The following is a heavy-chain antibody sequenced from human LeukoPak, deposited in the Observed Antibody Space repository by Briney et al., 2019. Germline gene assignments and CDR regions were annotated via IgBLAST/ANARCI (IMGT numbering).Heavy chain of an antibody. J-gene: IGHJ4*02. Sequence: SETLSLTCAVYGGSFSGYYWSWIRQPPGKGLEWIGEINHSGSTNYNPSLKSRVTISVDTSMNQFSLKLSSATAADTAVYYCARATYYDYVWGSYRPYYFDYWGQGTLVTVSS. CDR2: INHSGST. V-gene: IGHV4-34*01. CDR1: GGSFSGYY. CDR3: ARATYYDYVWGSYRPYYFDY. D-gene: IGHD3-16*02.